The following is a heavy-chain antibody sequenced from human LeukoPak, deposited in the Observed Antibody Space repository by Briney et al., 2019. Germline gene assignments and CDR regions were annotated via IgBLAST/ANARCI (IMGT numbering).Heavy chain of an antibody. CDR3: AISRTGTDDVFDV. V-gene: IGHV4-39*07. CDR1: GVSISSTSYY. D-gene: IGHD1-1*01. CDR2: VYYDGSP. Sequence: KPSETLSLTCTVSGVSISSTSYYWGWIRQPPGKGLEWIGSVYYDGSPYYNPSLKSRVTISVDTSKNQFSLNLSSVTAADTALYYCAISRTGTDDVFDVWGQGTMVTVSS. J-gene: IGHJ3*01.